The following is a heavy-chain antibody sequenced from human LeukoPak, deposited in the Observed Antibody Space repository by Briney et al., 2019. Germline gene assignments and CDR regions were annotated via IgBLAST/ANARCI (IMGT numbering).Heavy chain of an antibody. CDR3: ARVRGGTNAFDI. D-gene: IGHD2-15*01. V-gene: IGHV1-46*01. J-gene: IGHJ3*02. CDR1: GYTFTSNY. CDR2: ISPSGAST. Sequence: GASVKVSCKSFGYTFTSNYMHWVRQAPGQGPEWMGVISPSGASTTYAQTFQGRVTMTRDTSTSTVYMDLSSLRSEDTAVYYCARVRGGTNAFDIWGQGTMVTVSS.